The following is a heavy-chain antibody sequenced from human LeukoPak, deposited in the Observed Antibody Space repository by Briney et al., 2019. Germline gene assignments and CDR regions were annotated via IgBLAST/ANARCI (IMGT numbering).Heavy chain of an antibody. Sequence: GGSLRLSCAASGFTFSSFSMNWVRQAPGKGLEWISYISSSSSSTYYADSVKGRFTISRDNSKNSLYLQMNSLRAEDTALYYCAKARRPYSGSYSLDYWGQGTLVTVSS. D-gene: IGHD1-26*01. V-gene: IGHV3-48*04. J-gene: IGHJ4*02. CDR3: AKARRPYSGSYSLDY. CDR1: GFTFSSFS. CDR2: ISSSSSST.